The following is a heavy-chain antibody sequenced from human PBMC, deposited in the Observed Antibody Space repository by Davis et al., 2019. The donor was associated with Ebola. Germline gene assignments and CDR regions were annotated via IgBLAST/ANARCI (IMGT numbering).Heavy chain of an antibody. CDR1: GYTFANYW. V-gene: IGHV5-51*01. CDR2: IYPGDSDT. CDR3: ARGRVTTSYNWFEF. Sequence: GESLKISCKGSGYTFANYWIGWVRQLPGKGLESMGIIYPGDSDTRYGLSFQGQVTMSVDKSINTAYLQWSSLKASDTAIYYCARGRVTTSYNWFEFWGQGTLVTVSS. J-gene: IGHJ5*01. D-gene: IGHD4-17*01.